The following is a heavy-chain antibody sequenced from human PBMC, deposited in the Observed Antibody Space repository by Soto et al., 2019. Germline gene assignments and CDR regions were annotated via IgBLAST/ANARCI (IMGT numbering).Heavy chain of an antibody. Sequence: QVQLVESGGGVVQPGRSLRLSCAASGFTFSSYGMHWVRQAPGKGLEWVAVIWYDGSNKYYADSVKGRFTISRDNSKNTLYLQMNSLRVEDTAVYYCAREAEDIVVGGSMDVWGQGTTVTVSS. CDR2: IWYDGSNK. CDR1: GFTFSSYG. V-gene: IGHV3-33*01. CDR3: AREAEDIVVGGSMDV. D-gene: IGHD2-2*01. J-gene: IGHJ6*02.